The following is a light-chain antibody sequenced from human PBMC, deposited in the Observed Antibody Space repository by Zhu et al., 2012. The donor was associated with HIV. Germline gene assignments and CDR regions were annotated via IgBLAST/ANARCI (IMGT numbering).Light chain of an antibody. CDR3: QQYGSSPLT. CDR2: GAS. J-gene: IGKJ4*01. Sequence: EIVMTQYPATLSASPGERATLYCRASQSVNTHLAWYQQKPGQAPRLLIYGASSRATGIPDRFSGSGSGTDFTLTISRLEPEDFAVYYCQQYGSSPLTFGGGTKVEIK. V-gene: IGKV3-20*01. CDR1: QSVNTH.